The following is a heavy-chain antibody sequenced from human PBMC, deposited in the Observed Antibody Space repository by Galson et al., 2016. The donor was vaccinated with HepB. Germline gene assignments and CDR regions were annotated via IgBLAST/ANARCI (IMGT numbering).Heavy chain of an antibody. CDR1: GYTFTNYG. Sequence: SVKVSCKASGYTFTNYGINWVRQAPGQGLEWMGWISAYNGNTVYAQKLQGRVTMTTDTSTSTAYMELRSLRSDDTAVYYCARDLENYDFWSGYYKCLDYGGQGTLVTVSS. D-gene: IGHD3-3*01. J-gene: IGHJ4*02. CDR2: ISAYNGNT. V-gene: IGHV1-18*01. CDR3: ARDLENYDFWSGYYKCLDY.